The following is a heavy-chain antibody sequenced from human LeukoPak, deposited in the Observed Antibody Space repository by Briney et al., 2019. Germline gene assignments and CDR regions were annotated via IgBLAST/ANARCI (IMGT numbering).Heavy chain of an antibody. CDR3: AKNRGNYYYFDY. J-gene: IGHJ4*02. Sequence: GGSLRLSCAASGFTFCSYAMSWVRQAPGKGLEWVSAISGSGDNTYYADSVKDRFTISRDKSKNTLYLQMNSLGAEDTAVYYCAKNRGNYYYFDYWGQGTLVTVSS. CDR1: GFTFCSYA. V-gene: IGHV3-23*01. D-gene: IGHD4-11*01. CDR2: ISGSGDNT.